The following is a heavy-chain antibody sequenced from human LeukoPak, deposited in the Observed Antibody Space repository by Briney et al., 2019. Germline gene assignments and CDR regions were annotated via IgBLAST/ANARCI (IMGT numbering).Heavy chain of an antibody. CDR3: ARGCLGGGNCFFFQH. Sequence: GGCLLLSCAASGFTFDNYGMGSVRQAPGKGLEWVAHISSDGATQYYADSVKGRFTISRDNSKNTLNLQMNSLRPGDTAVYYCARGCLGGGNCFFFQHWGQGTLVTVSS. CDR1: GFTFDNYG. CDR2: ISSDGATQ. D-gene: IGHD2-15*01. V-gene: IGHV3-30*03. J-gene: IGHJ1*01.